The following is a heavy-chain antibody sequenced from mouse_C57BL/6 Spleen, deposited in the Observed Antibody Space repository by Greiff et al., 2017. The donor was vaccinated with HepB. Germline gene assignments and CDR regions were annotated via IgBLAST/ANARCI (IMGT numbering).Heavy chain of an antibody. V-gene: IGHV5-9-1*02. Sequence: EVQVVESGEGLVKPGGSLKLSCAASGFTFSSYAMSWVRQTPEKRLEWVAYISSGGDYIYYADTVKGRFTISRDNARNTLYLQMSSLKSEDTAMYYCTRGGYISNYAFRDAMDYWGQGTSATVSS. CDR1: GFTFSSYA. J-gene: IGHJ4*01. CDR3: TRGGYISNYAFRDAMDY. D-gene: IGHD2-5*01. CDR2: ISSGGDYI.